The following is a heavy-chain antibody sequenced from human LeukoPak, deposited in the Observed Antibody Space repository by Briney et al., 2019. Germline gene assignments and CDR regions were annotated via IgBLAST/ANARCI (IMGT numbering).Heavy chain of an antibody. Sequence: GGSLRLSCATSGFIFGNYWMHWVRQAPGKGLVWVSRINNDGSSTTYADSVKGRFTISRDNDRNTLYLQMNSLRAEDTAVYYCARDGISCSGGHCYFASWGQGTLVTVSS. V-gene: IGHV3-74*01. CDR2: INNDGSST. CDR3: ARDGISCSGGHCYFAS. D-gene: IGHD2-15*01. CDR1: GFIFGNYW. J-gene: IGHJ4*02.